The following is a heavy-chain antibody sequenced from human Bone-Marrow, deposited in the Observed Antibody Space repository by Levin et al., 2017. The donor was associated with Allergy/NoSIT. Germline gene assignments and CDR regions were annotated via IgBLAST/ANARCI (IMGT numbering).Heavy chain of an antibody. Sequence: PSETLSLTCAVSGYSISSGYYWAWIRQPPGKGLEWIGNIYRGGSTYYNPSLKSRVTISLDTSANLFSLKLTSVTAADTAVYFCARHFTGTFDYARQSYHFSALDSWGQGTLATVSS. CDR2: IYRGGST. V-gene: IGHV4-38-2*01. CDR3: ARHFTGTFDYARQSYHFSALDS. D-gene: IGHD3-16*02. CDR1: GYSISSGYY. J-gene: IGHJ4*02.